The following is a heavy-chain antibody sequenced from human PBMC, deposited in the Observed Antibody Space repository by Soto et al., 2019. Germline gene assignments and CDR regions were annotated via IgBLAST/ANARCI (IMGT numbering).Heavy chain of an antibody. J-gene: IGHJ5*02. D-gene: IGHD3-22*01. CDR1: GFSLSTSGVG. CDR2: IYWDDDK. CDR3: AHSLIGYYYDSSGSNWFDP. V-gene: IGHV2-5*02. Sequence: QITLKESGPTLVKPTQTLTLTCTFSGFSLSTSGVGVGWIRQPPGKALEWLALIYWDDDKRYSPSLKSRLTSTQDTSKNQVVLTMTNMDTVDTATYYCAHSLIGYYYDSSGSNWFDPWGQGTLVTVSS.